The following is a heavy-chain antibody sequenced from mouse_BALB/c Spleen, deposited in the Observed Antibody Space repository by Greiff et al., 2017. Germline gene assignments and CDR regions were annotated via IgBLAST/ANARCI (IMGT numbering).Heavy chain of an antibody. J-gene: IGHJ4*01. D-gene: IGHD2-14*01. V-gene: IGHV3-8*02. CDR2: ISYSGST. Sequence: EVHLVESGPSLVKPSQTLSLTCSVTGDSITSGYWNWIRKFPGNKLEYMGYISYSGSTYYNPSLKSRISITRDTSKNQYYLQLNSVTTEDTATYYCAREGVYYRYDVGYAMDYWGQGTSVTVSS. CDR3: AREGVYYRYDVGYAMDY. CDR1: GDSITSGY.